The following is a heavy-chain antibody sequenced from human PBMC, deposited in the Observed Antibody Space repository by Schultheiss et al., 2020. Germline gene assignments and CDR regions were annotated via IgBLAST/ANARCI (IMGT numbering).Heavy chain of an antibody. Sequence: SQTLSLTCAVYGGSFSGYYWSWIRQPPGKGLEWIGEINHSGSTNYNPSLKSRVTISVDTSKNQFSLKLSSVTAADTAVYYCARLPLGSIVRGVYWGQGTLVTVSS. V-gene: IGHV4-34*01. CDR3: ARLPLGSIVRGVY. D-gene: IGHD3-10*01. CDR2: INHSGST. CDR1: GGSFSGYY. J-gene: IGHJ4*02.